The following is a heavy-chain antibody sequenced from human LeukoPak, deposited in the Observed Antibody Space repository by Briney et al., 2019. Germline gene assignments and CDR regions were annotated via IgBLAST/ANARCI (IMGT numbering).Heavy chain of an antibody. Sequence: SETLSLTCTVSGGSISTGSYYWGWIRQPPGKGLEWIGSIYYTGSTYYNPSLKSRVTTSVDTSKNQFSLNLRSVTAADTAVYYCARVYRYYYMDVWGKGTTVTISS. D-gene: IGHD2-2*02. J-gene: IGHJ6*03. CDR1: GGSISTGSYY. V-gene: IGHV4-39*07. CDR2: IYYTGST. CDR3: ARVYRYYYMDV.